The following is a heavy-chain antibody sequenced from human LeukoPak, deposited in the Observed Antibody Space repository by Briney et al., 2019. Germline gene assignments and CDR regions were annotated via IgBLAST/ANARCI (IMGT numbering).Heavy chain of an antibody. CDR1: GYTFTSYH. J-gene: IGHJ4*02. D-gene: IGHD2-2*01. CDR2: IKSTGDTT. CDR3: VREDAHTYYFDF. Sequence: ASVQVSCKTSGYTFTSYHMHWVRQAPGQGLEWVAIIKSTGDTTVYAQKFQGRVTVTRDTSMSTVYMDLSSLSSEDTAVYYCVREDAHTYYFDFWGPGTLVTVSS. V-gene: IGHV1-46*01.